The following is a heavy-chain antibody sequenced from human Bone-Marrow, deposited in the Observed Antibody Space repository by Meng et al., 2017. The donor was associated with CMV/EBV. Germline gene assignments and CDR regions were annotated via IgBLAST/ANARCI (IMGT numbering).Heavy chain of an antibody. CDR3: VRSSGWSLFDY. CDR1: GFTFSDYY. CDR2: VNSKNEAT. J-gene: IGHJ4*02. V-gene: IGHV1-2*02. D-gene: IGHD6-19*01. Sequence: VQQVQAGAEMKEPWASVTVTCTTSGFTFSDYYIHWVRQAPGQGLEWMGWVNSKNEATNYARKFQGRVSMTRDTSISTAHMELSRLMSDDTAVYYCVRSSGWSLFDYWGQGTLVTVSS.